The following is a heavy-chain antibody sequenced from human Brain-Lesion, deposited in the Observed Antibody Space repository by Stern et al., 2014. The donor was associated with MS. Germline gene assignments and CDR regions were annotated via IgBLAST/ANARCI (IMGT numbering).Heavy chain of an antibody. CDR2: INRGSDYI. CDR1: GFTFSSYT. CDR3: ARVETPLADFYYYYGMDV. V-gene: IGHV3-21*01. D-gene: IGHD5-18*01. Sequence: EVQLVESGGGLVKPGGSLSLSCAASGFTFSSYTMNWVRQAPGKGLEWVSSINRGSDYIYYADSVKGRFTIARDNAKNSLYLQMNSLRAEDTALYYCARVETPLADFYYYYGMDVWGQGTTVTVSS. J-gene: IGHJ6*02.